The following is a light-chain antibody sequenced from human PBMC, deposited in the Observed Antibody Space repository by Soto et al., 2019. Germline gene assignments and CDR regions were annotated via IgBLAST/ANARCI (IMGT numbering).Light chain of an antibody. J-gene: IGLJ2*01. Sequence: QTVVTQPASVSGSPGQSITISCTGASSDVGAFNYVSWYQQHPGKAPKLLIYEVSNRPSGLSNRFSGSKSGNTASLTISGLQAEDEADYYCSSYTSSTTRVFGGGTKLTVL. CDR1: SSDVGAFNY. CDR2: EVS. V-gene: IGLV2-14*01. CDR3: SSYTSSTTRV.